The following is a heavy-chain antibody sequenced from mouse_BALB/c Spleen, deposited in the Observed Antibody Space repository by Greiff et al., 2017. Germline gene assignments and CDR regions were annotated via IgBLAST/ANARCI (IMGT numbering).Heavy chain of an antibody. CDR3: ARDTPYYYGSSYWFAY. CDR1: GFTFSDYY. D-gene: IGHD1-1*01. V-gene: IGHV5-4*02. J-gene: IGHJ3*01. Sequence: EVQRVESGGGLVKPGGSLKLSCAASGFTFSDYYMYWVRQTPEKRLEWVATISDGGSYTYYPDSVKGRFTISRDNAKNNLYLQMSSLKSEDTAMYYCARDTPYYYGSSYWFAYWGQGTLVTVSA. CDR2: ISDGGSYT.